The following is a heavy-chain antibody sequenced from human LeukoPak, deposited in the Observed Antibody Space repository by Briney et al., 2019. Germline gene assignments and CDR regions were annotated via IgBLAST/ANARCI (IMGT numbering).Heavy chain of an antibody. V-gene: IGHV4-39*07. Sequence: PSETLSLTCTVSGGSISSSSYYWGWIRQPPGKGLEWIGSIYYSGSTYYNPSLKSRVTISVDTSKNQFSLKLSSVTAADTAVYYCARGPTFYCGGDCSFYYYYGMDVWGQGTTVTVSS. CDR1: GGSISSSSYY. J-gene: IGHJ6*02. D-gene: IGHD2-21*02. CDR2: IYYSGST. CDR3: ARGPTFYCGGDCSFYYYYGMDV.